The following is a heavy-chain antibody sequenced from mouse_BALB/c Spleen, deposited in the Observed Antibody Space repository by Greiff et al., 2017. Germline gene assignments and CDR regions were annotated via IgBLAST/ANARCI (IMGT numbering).Heavy chain of an antibody. CDR1: GYSITSDYA. V-gene: IGHV3-2*02. Sequence: EVQRVESGPGLVKPSQSLSLTCTVTGYSITSDYAWNWIRQFPGNKLEWMGYISYSGSTSYNPSLKSRISITRDTSKNQFFLQLNSVTTEDTATYYCARGNWYYFDYWGQGTTLTVSS. CDR3: ARGNWYYFDY. CDR2: ISYSGST. D-gene: IGHD2-1*01. J-gene: IGHJ2*01.